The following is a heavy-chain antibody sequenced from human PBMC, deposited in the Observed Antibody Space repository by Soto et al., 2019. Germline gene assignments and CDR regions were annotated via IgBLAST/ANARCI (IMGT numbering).Heavy chain of an antibody. D-gene: IGHD2-8*01. Sequence: SVKVSCKASGGTFSSYTISWVRQAPGQGLEWMGRIIPILGIANYAQKFQGRVTITADKSTSTAYMELSSLRSEDTAVYYCATASFCFIVAADNELYSVLLRRG. CDR1: GGTFSSYT. CDR2: IIPILGIA. CDR3: ATASFCFIVAADNELYSVL. J-gene: IGHJ2*01. V-gene: IGHV1-69*02.